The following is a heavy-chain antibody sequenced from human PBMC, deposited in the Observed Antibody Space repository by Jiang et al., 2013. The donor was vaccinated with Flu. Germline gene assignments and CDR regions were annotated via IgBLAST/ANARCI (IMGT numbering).Heavy chain of an antibody. CDR3: ARGGYGSGSYYRGENWFDP. Sequence: GAEVKKPGASVKVSCKASGYTFTSYGISWVRQAPGQGLEWMGWISAYNGNTNYAQKLQGRVTMTTDTSTSTAYMELRSLRSDDTAVYYCARGGYGSGSYYRGENWFDPWGQGTLVTVSS. D-gene: IGHD3-10*01. J-gene: IGHJ5*02. V-gene: IGHV1-18*01. CDR1: GYTFTSYG. CDR2: ISAYNGNT.